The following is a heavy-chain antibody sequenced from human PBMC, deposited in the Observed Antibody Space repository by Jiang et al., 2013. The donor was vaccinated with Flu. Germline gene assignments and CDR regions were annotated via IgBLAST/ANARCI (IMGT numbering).Heavy chain of an antibody. J-gene: IGHJ4*02. CDR1: GGSISSGGYY. V-gene: IGHV4-31*03. Sequence: GSGLVKPSQTLSLTCTVSGGSISSGGYYWSWIRQHPGKGLEWIGYIYYSGSTYYNPSLKSRVTISVDTSKNQFSLKLSSVTAADTAVYYCARTRYCSGGSCYLDFDYVGPGNPGHRLL. D-gene: IGHD2-15*01. CDR3: ARTRYCSGGSCYLDFDY. CDR2: IYYSGST.